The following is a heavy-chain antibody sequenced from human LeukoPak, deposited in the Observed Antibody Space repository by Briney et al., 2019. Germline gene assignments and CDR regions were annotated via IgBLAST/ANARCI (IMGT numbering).Heavy chain of an antibody. V-gene: IGHV3-23*01. Sequence: GGSMRLSCAASGFTFTDSSMTWVRQAPGKGLEWVSAISTSGGDTIYTDSVKDRFTISRDNSKNTLYLQMNSLRAEDTAIYYCAKGGSYAPLDYWGQGTLVTVSS. CDR2: ISTSGGDT. J-gene: IGHJ4*02. CDR1: GFTFTDSS. CDR3: AKGGSYAPLDY. D-gene: IGHD1-26*01.